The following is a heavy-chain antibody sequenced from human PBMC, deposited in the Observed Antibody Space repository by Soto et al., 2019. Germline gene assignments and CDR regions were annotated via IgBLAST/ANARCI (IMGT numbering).Heavy chain of an antibody. J-gene: IGHJ5*02. V-gene: IGHV1-18*01. CDR1: GYTFSNYG. CDR2: ISAYNGNI. D-gene: IGHD2-15*01. CDR3: VRGGGGGLFDP. Sequence: GASVKVSCKASGYTFSNYGISWVRQAPGQGLEWMGWISAYNGNIKFAQKVQGRVTMTTDTFTSTAYLQMMSLTAEDTAIYYCVRGGGGGLFDPWGQGTMVTVSS.